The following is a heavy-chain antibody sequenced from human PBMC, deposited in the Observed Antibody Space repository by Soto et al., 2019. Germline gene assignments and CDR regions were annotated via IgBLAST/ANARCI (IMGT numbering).Heavy chain of an antibody. J-gene: IGHJ4*02. CDR2: FYYTGST. CDR3: ARSMYYSDGSNYSPFDY. V-gene: IGHV4-61*01. Sequence: SETLSLTCTVSGGSVSSGNYYWSWIRQPPGKGLEWIGYFYYTGSTNYNPSLKSRVTISIDASKKQFSLRLSSLTAADTAVFYCARSMYYSDGSNYSPFDYWGQGTLVTVSS. CDR1: GGSVSSGNYY. D-gene: IGHD3-22*01.